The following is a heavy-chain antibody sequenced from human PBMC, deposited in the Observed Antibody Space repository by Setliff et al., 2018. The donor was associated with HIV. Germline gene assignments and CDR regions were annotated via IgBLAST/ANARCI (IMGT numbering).Heavy chain of an antibody. D-gene: IGHD3-22*01. CDR3: ARAGYYGSTSYWEYFQH. Sequence: SETLSLTCSVSDGSISSDCCYWGWIRQPPGKGLEWIASIYYSGYTYSNPSLKSRVTISVDTSKNQFSLKLSSVTAADTAVYYCARAGYYGSTSYWEYFQHWGQGTLVTVSS. CDR2: IYYSGYT. CDR1: DGSISSDCCY. J-gene: IGHJ1*01. V-gene: IGHV4-39*07.